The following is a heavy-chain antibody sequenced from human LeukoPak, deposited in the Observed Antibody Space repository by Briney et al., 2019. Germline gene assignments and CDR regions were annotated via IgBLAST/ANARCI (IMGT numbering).Heavy chain of an antibody. J-gene: IGHJ5*02. V-gene: IGHV1-69*05. CDR1: GYTFTSYA. Sequence: SVKVSCKASGYTFTSYAISWVRQAPGQGLEWMGRIIPIFGTANYAQKFQGRVTITTDESTSTAYMELSSLRSEDTAVYYCARPNYDSSGHNWFDPWGQGTLVTVSS. D-gene: IGHD3-22*01. CDR3: ARPNYDSSGHNWFDP. CDR2: IIPIFGTA.